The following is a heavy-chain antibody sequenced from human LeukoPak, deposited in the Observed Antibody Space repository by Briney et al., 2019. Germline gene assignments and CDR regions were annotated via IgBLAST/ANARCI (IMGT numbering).Heavy chain of an antibody. D-gene: IGHD3-10*01. Sequence: PGGSLRLSCAASGFSFSNNDMHWVRQFSGKGLEWVSAIGTAGDTYYPGSVKGRFTISRENAKNSLYLQMNSLRAGDTAVYYCARGSYYGSGPIGYWGQGTLVTVSS. V-gene: IGHV3-13*01. CDR1: GFSFSNND. J-gene: IGHJ4*02. CDR2: IGTAGDT. CDR3: ARGSYYGSGPIGY.